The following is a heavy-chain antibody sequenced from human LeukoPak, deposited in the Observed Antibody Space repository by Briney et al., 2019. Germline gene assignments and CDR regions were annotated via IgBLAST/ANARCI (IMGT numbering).Heavy chain of an antibody. D-gene: IGHD3-22*01. CDR3: APSSSGYYVHFDH. CDR1: GFTFSSHA. V-gene: IGHV3-23*01. Sequence: PGGSLRLSCAASGFTFSSHAMSWVRQAPGKGLEWVSGISGSGGSTYYADSVKGRFTISRDNSKNTLYLQMNSLRADDTAVYYCAPSSSGYYVHFDHWGQGTLVTVSS. CDR2: ISGSGGST. J-gene: IGHJ4*02.